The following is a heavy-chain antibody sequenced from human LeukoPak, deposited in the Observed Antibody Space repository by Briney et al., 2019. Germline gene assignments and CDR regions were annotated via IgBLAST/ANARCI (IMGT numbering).Heavy chain of an antibody. D-gene: IGHD3-16*02. CDR3: ARDRYSWYDYVWGSYRPDAFDI. CDR1: GYTFTGYY. CDR2: INPNSGGT. V-gene: IGHV1-2*02. Sequence: GASVKVSCKASGYTFTGYYMHWVRQAPGQGLEWMGWINPNSGGTNYAQKFQGRVTMTRDTSISTAYMELSKLRPDDTAVYYCARDRYSWYDYVWGSYRPDAFDIWGQGTMVTVSS. J-gene: IGHJ3*02.